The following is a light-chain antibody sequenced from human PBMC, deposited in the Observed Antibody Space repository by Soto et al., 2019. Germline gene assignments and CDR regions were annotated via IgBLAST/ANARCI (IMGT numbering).Light chain of an antibody. CDR1: GSDIGAYNF. CDR2: GVT. Sequence: QSALAQPPSASGSPGQSVTISCTGSGSDIGAYNFVSWYQQHPGKAPKLMIFGVTERPSGVPDRFSGSKSGNTASLTVSGLQADDEAVYYCYSYAGRNISVFGGGTQLTVL. J-gene: IGLJ3*02. CDR3: YSYAGRNISV. V-gene: IGLV2-8*01.